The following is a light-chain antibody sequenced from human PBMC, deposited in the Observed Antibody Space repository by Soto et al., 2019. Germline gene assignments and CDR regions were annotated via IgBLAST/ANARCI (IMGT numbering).Light chain of an antibody. CDR2: DAS. CDR3: QQYNNWPLLT. Sequence: EIVMTQSPATLSVSPGERATLSCRASQSVSSNLAWYQQKPGQAPRLLIYDASTRATGITARFSGSGSGTEFTLTISSLQSEDFAVYYCQQYNNWPLLTFGGGTTVEIK. CDR1: QSVSSN. V-gene: IGKV3-15*01. J-gene: IGKJ4*01.